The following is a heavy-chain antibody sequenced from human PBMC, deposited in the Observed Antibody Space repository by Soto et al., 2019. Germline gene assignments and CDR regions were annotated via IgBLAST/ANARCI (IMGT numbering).Heavy chain of an antibody. Sequence: SETLSLTCSVSGASISSGGYYWNWIRQDPGKGLEWIGYIYHRGTTYYNPSLKGRVSVSVDTSQNQFFLTITSVTAADTAVYYCEAEHEYGFSDYWGHGTLVTVSS. J-gene: IGHJ4*01. V-gene: IGHV4-31*03. CDR2: IYHRGTT. CDR3: EAEHEYGFSDY. D-gene: IGHD4-17*01. CDR1: GASISSGGYY.